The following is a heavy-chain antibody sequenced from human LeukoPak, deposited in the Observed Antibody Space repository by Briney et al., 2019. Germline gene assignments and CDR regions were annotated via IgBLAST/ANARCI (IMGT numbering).Heavy chain of an antibody. CDR1: GGTFSSYA. V-gene: IGHV1-18*01. CDR2: ISAYNGNT. J-gene: IGHJ4*02. Sequence: GASVKVSCKASGGTFSSYAISWVRQAPGQGLEWMGWISAYNGNTNYAQKLQGRVTMTTDTSTSTAYMELRSLRSDDTAVYYCARDGPGDPRGVGATMVDYWGQGTLVTVSS. CDR3: ARDGPGDPRGVGATMVDY. D-gene: IGHD1-26*01.